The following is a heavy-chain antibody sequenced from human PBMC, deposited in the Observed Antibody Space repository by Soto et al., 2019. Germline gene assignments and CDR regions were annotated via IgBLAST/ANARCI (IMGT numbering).Heavy chain of an antibody. V-gene: IGHV3-30*18. CDR1: GFSFSRHG. CDR3: AKSLTTVTTLDAFDI. CDR2: ISDDGSNK. D-gene: IGHD4-17*01. J-gene: IGHJ3*02. Sequence: QGQLVESGGGAVQPGRSLRLSRAASGFSFSRHGMHWVRQAPGKGLEWVAVISDDGSNKYYADSVKGRFTISRDNSKNTLFLQMNSLRVEDTAIYYCAKSLTTVTTLDAFDIWGQGTWVTVSS.